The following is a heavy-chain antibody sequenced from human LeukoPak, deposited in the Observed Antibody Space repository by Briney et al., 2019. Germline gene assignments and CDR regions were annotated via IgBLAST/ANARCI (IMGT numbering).Heavy chain of an antibody. D-gene: IGHD6-13*01. CDR1: GGSISSSSYY. Sequence: PSETLSLTCTVSGGSISSSSYYWGWIRQPPGKGLEWIGSIYYSGSTNYNPSLKSRVTISVDTAKNQVSLKLSSVTAADTAVYYCARRAGYSGSWYEYWGQGTLVTVSA. CDR2: IYYSGST. J-gene: IGHJ4*02. V-gene: IGHV4-39*07. CDR3: ARRAGYSGSWYEY.